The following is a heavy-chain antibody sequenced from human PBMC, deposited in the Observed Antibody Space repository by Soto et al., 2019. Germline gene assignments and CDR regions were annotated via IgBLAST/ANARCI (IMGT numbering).Heavy chain of an antibody. Sequence: QVPLVQSGAEVKKPGSSVKVSCKASGGTFSSYTISWVRQAPGQGLEWMGRIIPILGIANYAQKFQGRVTITADKSTSTAYMALSSLRSEDTAVYYCASDPLNESPAVAGIPVVDYWGQGTLVTVSS. CDR3: ASDPLNESPAVAGIPVVDY. J-gene: IGHJ4*02. CDR1: GGTFSSYT. V-gene: IGHV1-69*02. D-gene: IGHD6-19*01. CDR2: IIPILGIA.